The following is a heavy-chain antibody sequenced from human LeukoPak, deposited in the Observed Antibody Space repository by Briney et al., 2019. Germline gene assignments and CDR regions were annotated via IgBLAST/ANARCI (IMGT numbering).Heavy chain of an antibody. Sequence: GGSLRLSCAASGFTFSSYDMHWVRHSTGKGLEWVSLIGTAGDTYYADSVKSRFTISRENAKNSLHLQMNSLRAGGTAVYYCARGYYGSADSWGQGTLVTVSS. D-gene: IGHD3-10*01. V-gene: IGHV3-13*04. J-gene: IGHJ4*02. CDR1: GFTFSSYD. CDR3: ARGYYGSADS. CDR2: IGTAGDT.